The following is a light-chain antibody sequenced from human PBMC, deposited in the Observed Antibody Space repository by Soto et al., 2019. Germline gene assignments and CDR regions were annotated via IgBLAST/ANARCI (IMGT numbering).Light chain of an antibody. V-gene: IGLV2-11*01. J-gene: IGLJ2*01. CDR1: SSDVGKYNY. CDR3: CSYAGRYSVV. CDR2: DVT. Sequence: QSALTQPRSVSGSPGQSVTISCSGTSSDVGKYNYVSWYHQHPGQAPKLMIFDVTKRPSGVPDRFSGSKSGNTASLTISGLQAEDEADYYCCSYAGRYSVVFGGGTQLTVL.